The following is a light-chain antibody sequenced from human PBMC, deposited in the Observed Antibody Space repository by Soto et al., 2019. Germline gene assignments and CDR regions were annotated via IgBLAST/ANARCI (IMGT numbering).Light chain of an antibody. J-gene: IGKJ4*01. CDR3: KQYNSYPLT. V-gene: IGKV1-5*03. CDR1: QSISSW. Sequence: DIQMTQSPSTLSASVGDRVTITCRASQSISSWLAWYQQKPGKAPKLLICKESSLESGVPSRYSGTGSGTEFTLTISSLQPDDFATYYCKQYNSYPLTFGGGTKVEIK. CDR2: KES.